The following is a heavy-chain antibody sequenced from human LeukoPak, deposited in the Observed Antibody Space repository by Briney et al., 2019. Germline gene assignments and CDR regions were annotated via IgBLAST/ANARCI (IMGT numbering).Heavy chain of an antibody. CDR1: GYTFSSYH. V-gene: IGHV1-46*01. D-gene: IGHD6-6*01. Sequence: ASVKVSCKPSGYTFSSYHVHWVRQAPGQGLEWMGMINPSGGHTRYSQKFQGRVTMTRDVSTSTVYMELSSLISEDTAVYYCARVSWYSSSLGYYYMDVWGKGTTVTVSS. CDR3: ARVSWYSSSLGYYYMDV. CDR2: INPSGGHT. J-gene: IGHJ6*03.